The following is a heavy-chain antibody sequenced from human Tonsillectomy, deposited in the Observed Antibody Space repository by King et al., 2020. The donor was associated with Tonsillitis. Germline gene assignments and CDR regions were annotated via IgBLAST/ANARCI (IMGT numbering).Heavy chain of an antibody. J-gene: IGHJ2*01. D-gene: IGHD3-22*01. CDR3: ARGDSSGYLRNLYFDL. CDR2: IYHTGST. CDR1: GGSISSGGYS. Sequence: LQLQESGSGLVKPSQTLSLTCAVSGGSISSGGYSWSWIRQPPGKGLEWIGYIYHTGSTNYNPSLRSRVTISVDRSKNQFSLKLSSVTAADTAVYYCARGDSSGYLRNLYFDLWGRGTLVTVSS. V-gene: IGHV4-30-2*01.